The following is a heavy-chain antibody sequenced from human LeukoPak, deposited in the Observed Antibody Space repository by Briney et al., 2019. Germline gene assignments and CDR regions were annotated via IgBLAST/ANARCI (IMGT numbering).Heavy chain of an antibody. J-gene: IGHJ6*03. CDR2: ISAYNGNT. CDR3: ARGGRYDGSGSYYYYYYMDV. CDR1: GGTFSSCA. V-gene: IGHV1-18*01. Sequence: ASVKVSCKASGGTFSSCAISWVRQAPGQGIEWMGWISAYNGNTNYAQKLQGRVTMTTDTSTSTAYMELRSLRSDDTAVYYCARGGRYDGSGSYYYYYYMDVWGKGTTVTVSS. D-gene: IGHD3-10*01.